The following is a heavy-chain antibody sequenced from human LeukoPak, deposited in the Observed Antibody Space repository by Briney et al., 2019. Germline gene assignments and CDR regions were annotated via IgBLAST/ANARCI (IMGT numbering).Heavy chain of an antibody. Sequence: GGSLRLSCAASGFTFSSYAMSWVRQAPGKGLEWVSAISGSGGSTYYADSVKGRFTISRDNSKNTLYLQMNSLRAEDTAVYYCAKAPSRVTIFGGIDYWGQGTLVTVSS. CDR2: ISGSGGST. J-gene: IGHJ4*02. D-gene: IGHD3-3*01. CDR3: AKAPSRVTIFGGIDY. V-gene: IGHV3-23*01. CDR1: GFTFSSYA.